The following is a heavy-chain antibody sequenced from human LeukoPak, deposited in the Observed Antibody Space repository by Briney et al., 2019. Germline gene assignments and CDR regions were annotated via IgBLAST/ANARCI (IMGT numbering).Heavy chain of an antibody. J-gene: IGHJ4*02. Sequence: GRSLRLSCAASGFTFDDYAMHWVRQAPGKGLEWVSGISWNSGSIGYADSVKGRFTISRDNAKNSLYLQMNSLRAEDTALYYCAKAGGSYPKYYFDYWGQGTLVTVSS. CDR1: GFTFDDYA. CDR2: ISWNSGSI. CDR3: AKAGGSYPKYYFDY. V-gene: IGHV3-9*01. D-gene: IGHD1-26*01.